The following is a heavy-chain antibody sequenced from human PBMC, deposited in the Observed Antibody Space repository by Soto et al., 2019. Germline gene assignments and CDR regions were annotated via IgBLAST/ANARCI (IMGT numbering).Heavy chain of an antibody. V-gene: IGHV3-30-3*01. CDR1: GFTFSSYA. CDR2: ISYDGSNK. D-gene: IGHD1-26*01. CDR3: ARDWRGSHDAFDI. Sequence: QVQLVESGGGVVQPGRSLRLSYAASGFTFSSYAMHWVRQAPGKGLEWVAVISYDGSNKYYADSVKGRFTISRDNSKNTLYLQMNSLRAEDTAVYYCARDWRGSHDAFDIWGQGTMVTVSS. J-gene: IGHJ3*02.